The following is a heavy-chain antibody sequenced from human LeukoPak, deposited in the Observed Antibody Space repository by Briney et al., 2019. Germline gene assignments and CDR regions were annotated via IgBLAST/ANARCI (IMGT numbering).Heavy chain of an antibody. D-gene: IGHD6-19*01. CDR1: GFTFSSYA. CDR2: IRPDGSGV. Sequence: GGSLRLSCAASGFTFSSYAMHWVRQTPGKGLEWVANIRPDGSGVYYGDSVRGRFTISRDSAKNSVYLQMNSLRPEDTAVYHCARPYGIGWSGLEHWGQGTLVMVSS. CDR3: ARPYGIGWSGLEH. V-gene: IGHV3-7*01. J-gene: IGHJ4*02.